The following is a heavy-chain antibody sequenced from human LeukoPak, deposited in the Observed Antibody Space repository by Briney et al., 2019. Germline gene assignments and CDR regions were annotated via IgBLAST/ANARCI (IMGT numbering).Heavy chain of an antibody. CDR1: GGSISSYY. J-gene: IGHJ3*02. Sequence: SETLSLTCTVSGGSISSYYWSWIRQPPGKGLEWIGYIYYSGSTNYNPSLKSRVTISVDTSKNQFSLKLSSVTAADTAVYYCARFYGDYYDAFGIWGQGTMVTVSS. CDR3: ARFYGDYYDAFGI. CDR2: IYYSGST. V-gene: IGHV4-59*01. D-gene: IGHD4-17*01.